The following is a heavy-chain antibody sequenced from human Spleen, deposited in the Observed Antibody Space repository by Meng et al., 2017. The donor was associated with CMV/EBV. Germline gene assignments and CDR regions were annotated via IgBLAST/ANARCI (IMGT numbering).Heavy chain of an antibody. CDR3: AREGHCSSTSCYGDWFDP. CDR2: VYYSGST. J-gene: IGHJ5*02. D-gene: IGHD2-2*01. CDR1: GGSISSSSYY. Sequence: GSLRLSCTVSGGSISSSSYYWGWIRQPPGKGLEWIGNVYYSGSTNYNPSHKSRVSISLDTSKNQFSLKLNSMTAADTAVYYCAREGHCSSTSCYGDWFDPWGQGTLVTVSS. V-gene: IGHV4-39*07.